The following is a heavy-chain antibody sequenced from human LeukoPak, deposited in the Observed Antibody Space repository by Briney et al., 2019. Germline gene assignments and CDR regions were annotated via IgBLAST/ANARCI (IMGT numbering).Heavy chain of an antibody. Sequence: SVKVSCKASGYTFTSYGISWVRQAPGQGLEWMGGIIPIFGTANYAQKFQGRVTITADESTSTAYMELSSLRSEDTAVYYCASRYCSGGSCSHTKYYYYYMDVWGKGTTVTISS. CDR2: IIPIFGTA. CDR1: GYTFTSYG. CDR3: ASRYCSGGSCSHTKYYYYYMDV. V-gene: IGHV1-69*13. J-gene: IGHJ6*03. D-gene: IGHD2-15*01.